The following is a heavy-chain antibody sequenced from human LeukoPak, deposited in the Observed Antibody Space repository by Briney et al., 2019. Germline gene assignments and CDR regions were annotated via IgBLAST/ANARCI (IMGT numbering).Heavy chain of an antibody. Sequence: GGSLRLSCAASGFTFSGFWMSWVRRATTKGLEWVANIKYDGSDKRYVDSVKGRFTVHRDNANNSLYLQMNSLRAEDTAVYYCVRGGGSFDSWGQGTLVTVSS. D-gene: IGHD3-16*01. CDR2: IKYDGSDK. CDR1: GFTFSGFW. CDR3: VRGGGSFDS. J-gene: IGHJ4*02. V-gene: IGHV3-7*04.